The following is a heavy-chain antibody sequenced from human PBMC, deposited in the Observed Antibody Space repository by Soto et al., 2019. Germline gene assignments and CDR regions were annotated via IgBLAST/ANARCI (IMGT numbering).Heavy chain of an antibody. CDR1: GFTFSSYE. D-gene: IGHD1-1*01. V-gene: IGHV3-48*03. J-gene: IGHJ5*02. Sequence: EVQLVESGGGLVQPGGSLRLSCEASGFTFSSYEMNWVRQARGKGLEWVSYISSSGSTIYYADSVKGRFTISRDNAKNSLYLQMNSLRAEDTAVYYCARDPVRTSTWGQGTLVTVSS. CDR2: ISSSGSTI. CDR3: ARDPVRTST.